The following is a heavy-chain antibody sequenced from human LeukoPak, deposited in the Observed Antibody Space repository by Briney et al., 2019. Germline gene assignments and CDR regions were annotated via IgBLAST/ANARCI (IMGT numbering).Heavy chain of an antibody. CDR2: ISTSSSFM. Sequence: GGSLRLSCVASGFALSSYNMNWVRLAPGKGLEWVSSISTSSSFMYYADSVKGRFTLSRDNAKDSLYLQMNSLRAEDTAVCYCARGSAVADYFQHWGQGTLVTVSS. CDR3: ARGSAVADYFQH. V-gene: IGHV3-21*01. CDR1: GFALSSYN. J-gene: IGHJ1*01. D-gene: IGHD6-19*01.